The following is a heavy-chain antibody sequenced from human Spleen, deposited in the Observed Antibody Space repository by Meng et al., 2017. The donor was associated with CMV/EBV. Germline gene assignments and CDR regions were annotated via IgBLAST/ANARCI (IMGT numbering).Heavy chain of an antibody. J-gene: IGHJ6*02. CDR2: INHSGST. CDR3: ARAIVGYYGMDV. V-gene: IGHV4-34*01. Sequence: GSLRLSCAVYGGSFSGYYWSWIRQPPGKGLEWIGEINHSGSTNYNPSLKSRVTISVDTSKNQFSLKLSSVTAADTAVYYCARAIVGYYGMDVWGQGALVTVSS. D-gene: IGHD3-22*01. CDR1: GGSFSGYY.